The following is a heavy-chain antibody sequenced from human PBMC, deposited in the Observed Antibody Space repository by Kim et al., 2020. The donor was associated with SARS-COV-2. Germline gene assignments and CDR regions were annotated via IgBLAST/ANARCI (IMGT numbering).Heavy chain of an antibody. CDR1: GGTFSSYA. V-gene: IGHV1-69*04. CDR2: IIPILGIA. D-gene: IGHD3-22*01. J-gene: IGHJ6*02. CDR3: ARDYYDSSGYYDYYYGMDV. Sequence: SVKVSCKASGGTFSSYAISWVRQAPGQGLEWMGRIIPILGIANYAQKFQGRVTITADKSTSTAYMELSSLRSEDTAVYYCARDYYDSSGYYDYYYGMDVWGQGTTVTVSS.